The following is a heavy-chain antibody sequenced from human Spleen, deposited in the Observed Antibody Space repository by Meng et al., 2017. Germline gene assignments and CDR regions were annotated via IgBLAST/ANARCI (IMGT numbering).Heavy chain of an antibody. CDR3: AKTPGDYYYGSATYYDEPGYY. CDR2: ISGSGYST. Sequence: GGSLRLSCAASGFTFSSYSMNWVRQAPGKGLEWVSTISGSGYSTNYADSVKGRFTISRDNSKNTLFLQMNSLRAEDTAVYYCAKTPGDYYYGSATYYDEPGYYWGQGTLVTVSS. CDR1: GFTFSSYS. J-gene: IGHJ4*02. V-gene: IGHV3-23*01. D-gene: IGHD3-10*01.